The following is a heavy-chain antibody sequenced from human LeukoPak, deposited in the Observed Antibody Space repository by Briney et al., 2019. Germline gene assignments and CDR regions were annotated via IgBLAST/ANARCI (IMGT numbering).Heavy chain of an antibody. CDR2: INPKGGGT. D-gene: IGHD3-10*01. CDR1: GYTFSDYY. V-gene: IGHV1-2*02. CDR3: AREIRFNSYYGMDA. J-gene: IGHJ6*02. Sequence: ASVKVSCKSSGYTFSDYYIHWVRQAPGQGLEWMGWINPKGGGTNFAQKFQDRVTMTRDTSITTGYMELSGLTSDDTAVYYCAREIRFNSYYGMDAWGQGTTVTVSS.